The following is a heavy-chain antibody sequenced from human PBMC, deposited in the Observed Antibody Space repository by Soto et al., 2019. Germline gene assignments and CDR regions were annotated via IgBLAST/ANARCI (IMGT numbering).Heavy chain of an antibody. Sequence: GGSLRLSCAASGFTFSSYAMHWVRQAPGKGLEWVAVISYDGSNKYYADSVKGRFTISRDNSKNTLYLQMNSLRAEDAALYYCAREAGYDFWSGYYGHFDYWGQGTLVTVSS. CDR1: GFTFSSYA. J-gene: IGHJ4*02. V-gene: IGHV3-30*04. D-gene: IGHD3-3*01. CDR3: AREAGYDFWSGYYGHFDY. CDR2: ISYDGSNK.